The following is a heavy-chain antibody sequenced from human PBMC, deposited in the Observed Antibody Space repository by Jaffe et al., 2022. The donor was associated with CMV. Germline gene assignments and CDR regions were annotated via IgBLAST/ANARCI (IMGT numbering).Heavy chain of an antibody. V-gene: IGHV1-46*01. J-gene: IGHJ4*02. Sequence: QVQLVQSGAEVKKPGASVKVSCKASGYTFTSYSIHWVRQAPGQGLECMGIINPRGGSTSYAQKFQDRVTMTRDTSTSTVYMELSSLRSEDTAVYYCARDTLAAYYSYWGQGTLVTVSS. CDR2: INPRGGST. CDR3: ARDTLAAYYSY. D-gene: IGHD3-9*01. CDR1: GYTFTSYS.